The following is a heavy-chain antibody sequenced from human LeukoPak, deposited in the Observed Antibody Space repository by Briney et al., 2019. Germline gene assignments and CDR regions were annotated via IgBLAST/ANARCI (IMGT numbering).Heavy chain of an antibody. V-gene: IGHV4-59*01. CDR3: ARGGLLPLLAFDI. CDR1: GGSISSYY. Sequence: SETLSLTCTVSGGSISSYYWSWIRQPPGKGLEWIGYIYYSGSTNYNPSLKSRVTISVDTSKNQFSLKLSSVTAADTAVYYCARGGLLPLLAFDIWGQGTMVTVSS. J-gene: IGHJ3*02. CDR2: IYYSGST. D-gene: IGHD3-16*01.